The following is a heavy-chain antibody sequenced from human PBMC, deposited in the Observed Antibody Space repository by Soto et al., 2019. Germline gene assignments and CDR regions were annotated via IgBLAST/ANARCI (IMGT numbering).Heavy chain of an antibody. V-gene: IGHV3-23*01. CDR1: GLTFSSYA. J-gene: IGHJ4*02. CDR2: ITSSGGST. D-gene: IGHD5-12*01. Sequence: EVQLLESGGGLVQPGESLRLSCAATGLTFSSYAMSWVRQAPGKGLEWVSGITSSGGSTYYADSVKGRFTVSRDNSENTLYLQMNRLRAEDTAVYYCAKHRGGLVATTPDYWGQGTLVTVSS. CDR3: AKHRGGLVATTPDY.